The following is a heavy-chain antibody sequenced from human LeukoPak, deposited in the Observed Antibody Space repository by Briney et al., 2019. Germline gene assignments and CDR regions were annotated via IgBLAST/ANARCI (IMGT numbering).Heavy chain of an antibody. D-gene: IGHD1-26*01. Sequence: GGSLRLSCAASGFTVSSNYMCWVRQAPGKGLGWGSVIFIGGSAYYADSVKGRFTISRDNYKNTLYLQINSLRAEDTAVYYCARDRGSGSYYVAFDYWGQGTLVTVSS. CDR1: GFTVSSNY. CDR3: ARDRGSGSYYVAFDY. J-gene: IGHJ4*02. CDR2: IFIGGSA. V-gene: IGHV3-53*01.